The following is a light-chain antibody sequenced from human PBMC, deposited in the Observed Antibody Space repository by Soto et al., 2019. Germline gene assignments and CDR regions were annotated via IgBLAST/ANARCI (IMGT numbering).Light chain of an antibody. V-gene: IGLV2-14*01. Sequence: QSALTQPASVSGSPGQSITISRTGTSSDVGGYNYVSWYQQHPGKAPKLMIYDVSNRPSGVSNRFSGSKSGNTASLTISGLQAEDEADYHCSSYTSSSTLGVFGTGTKLTVL. CDR2: DVS. CDR1: SSDVGGYNY. J-gene: IGLJ1*01. CDR3: SSYTSSSTLGV.